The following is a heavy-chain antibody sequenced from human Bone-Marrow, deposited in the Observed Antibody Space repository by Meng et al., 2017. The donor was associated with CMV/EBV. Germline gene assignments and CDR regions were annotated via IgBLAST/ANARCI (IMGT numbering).Heavy chain of an antibody. CDR1: GFTFSSYG. Sequence: GGSLRLSCAASGFTFSSYGMHWVRQAPGKGLEWVAFIRYDGSNKYYADSVKGRFTISRDNSKNTLYLQMNSLRAEDTAVYYCARPMRTYGQWLPTSPWGQGTLVTVSS. V-gene: IGHV3-30*02. J-gene: IGHJ5*02. D-gene: IGHD6-19*01. CDR3: ARPMRTYGQWLPTSP. CDR2: IRYDGSNK.